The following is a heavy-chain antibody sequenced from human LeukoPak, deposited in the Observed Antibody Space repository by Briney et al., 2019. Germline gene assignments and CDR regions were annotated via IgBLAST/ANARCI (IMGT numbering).Heavy chain of an antibody. J-gene: IGHJ6*02. Sequence: PSETLSLTCTVSGGSISSGGYYWSWIRQYSGKGLEWIGYIYYSGSTHYNPSLKSRVTISVDKAKNQFSLKMRSVTAADTAVYYCARDRLATGGMDVWGQGTTVTVSS. CDR1: GGSISSGGYY. D-gene: IGHD1-26*01. CDR2: IYYSGST. CDR3: ARDRLATGGMDV. V-gene: IGHV4-31*03.